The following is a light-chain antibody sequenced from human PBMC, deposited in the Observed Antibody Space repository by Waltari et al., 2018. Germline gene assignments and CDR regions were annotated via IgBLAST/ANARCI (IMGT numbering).Light chain of an antibody. V-gene: IGKV1-5*01. J-gene: IGKJ4*01. CDR2: DAS. CDR3: QQYDFYSLT. Sequence: DIQMTQSPSTLSASEGDRVTITCRARHTINHYLAWYQQKPGKAPKLVIYDASSLESGVPSRFSGSGSGTEFTLTISSLQPDDFATYYCQQYDFYSLTFGGGTRVEIK. CDR1: HTINHY.